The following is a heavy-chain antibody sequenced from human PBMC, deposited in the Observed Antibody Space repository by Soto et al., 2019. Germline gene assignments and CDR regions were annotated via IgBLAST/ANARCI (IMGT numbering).Heavy chain of an antibody. Sequence: QITLKESGPTLVRPTQTLTLTCTFSGFSLTTSGVGVGWIRQPPGKALEWLAVIYWDADKRYSSSLKSRLTITNDTSKNQVVLTLTDMDPVDTATYYCAHHPYYGLGSYSFDYWGQGTLVTVSS. CDR1: GFSLTTSGVG. CDR2: IYWDADK. CDR3: AHHPYYGLGSYSFDY. D-gene: IGHD3-10*01. J-gene: IGHJ4*02. V-gene: IGHV2-5*02.